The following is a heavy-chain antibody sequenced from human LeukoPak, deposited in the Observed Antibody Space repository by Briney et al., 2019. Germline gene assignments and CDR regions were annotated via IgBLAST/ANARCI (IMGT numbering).Heavy chain of an antibody. D-gene: IGHD3-10*01. V-gene: IGHV3-23*01. CDR3: AKGTMGRGFGY. CDR2: ISGSGGNT. J-gene: IGHJ4*02. CDR1: GFTFSTYS. Sequence: GGSLRLSCAASGFTFSTYSMNWVRQAPGKGLEWVSAISGSGGNTYYADSVKGRFTISRDNSKNTLYLQMNSLRAEDTAVYYCAKGTMGRGFGYWGQGTLVTVSS.